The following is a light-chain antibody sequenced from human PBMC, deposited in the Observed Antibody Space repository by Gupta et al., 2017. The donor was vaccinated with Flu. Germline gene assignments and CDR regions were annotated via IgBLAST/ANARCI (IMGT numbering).Light chain of an antibody. V-gene: IGKV3-20*01. CDR3: QQYVTSPQWT. Sequence: EMVLTQSPGTLSLSLGERATLSCRASQTISSSYLAWYQHRPGQAPRLLIYGATSRATGVPDRFTGHGSGTDFTLTISRLEPEDFAVYYCQQYVTSPQWTFGQGTKVESK. CDR2: GAT. J-gene: IGKJ1*01. CDR1: QTISSSY.